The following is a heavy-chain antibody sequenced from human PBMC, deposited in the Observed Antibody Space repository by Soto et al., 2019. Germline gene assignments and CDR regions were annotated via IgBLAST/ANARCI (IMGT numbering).Heavy chain of an antibody. D-gene: IGHD3-22*01. CDR1: GDSVSRDSTA. CDR3: TSSQTNYDRSALDS. V-gene: IGHV6-1*01. Sequence: PSQTLSLTCAISGDSVSRDSTAWNWVRQSPSRGLEWLGRTSYRSKWYNDYAVSVKSRITINPDTSMNQFFLQLNSVTPEDTAVYFCTSSQTNYDRSALDSWGQGTLVTVSS. J-gene: IGHJ5*01. CDR2: TSYRSKWYN.